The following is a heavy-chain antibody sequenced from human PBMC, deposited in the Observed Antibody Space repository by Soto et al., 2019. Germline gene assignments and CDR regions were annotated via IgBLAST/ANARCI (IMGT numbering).Heavy chain of an antibody. Sequence: ASVKVSCKASGGTFSSYAISWVRQAPGQGLEWMGGIIPIFGTANYAQKFQGRVTITADESTSTAYMELRSLRSEDTAVYYCARDVKRLKWEPKGEVRYYYYGMDVWGQGTTVTVSS. V-gene: IGHV1-69*13. D-gene: IGHD1-26*01. CDR1: GGTFSSYA. J-gene: IGHJ6*02. CDR2: IIPIFGTA. CDR3: ARDVKRLKWEPKGEVRYYYYGMDV.